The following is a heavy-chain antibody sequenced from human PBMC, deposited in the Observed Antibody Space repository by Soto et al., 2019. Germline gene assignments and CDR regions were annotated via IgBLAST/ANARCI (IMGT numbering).Heavy chain of an antibody. CDR2: IIPIFGTV. D-gene: IGHD6-19*01. Sequence: QVQLLQSGAEVKKPGSSVRVSCEASGGTFRTYAISWVRQAPGQGLEWMGEIIPIFGTVNYAQTFQGRVTITANESTTRVYMELRSLISEDTAVYYCAKGAVAGTPTSYYYYGMDVWGQGTTVTVSS. CDR1: GGTFRTYA. CDR3: AKGAVAGTPTSYYYYGMDV. J-gene: IGHJ6*02. V-gene: IGHV1-69*12.